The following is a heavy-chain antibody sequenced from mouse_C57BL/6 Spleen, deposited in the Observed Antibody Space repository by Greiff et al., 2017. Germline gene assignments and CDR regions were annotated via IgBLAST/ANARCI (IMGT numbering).Heavy chain of an antibody. CDR1: GYTFTSYW. CDR2: IDPNSGGT. V-gene: IGHV1-72*01. D-gene: IGHD1-1*01. J-gene: IGHJ4*01. Sequence: VQLQQSGAELVKPGASVKLSCKASGYTFTSYWMHWVKQRPGRGLEWIGRIDPNSGGTKYNEKVKSKATLTVDKPSSTAYMQLSSLTSEDSAVYYCARGDYGSSTGAMDYWGQGTSVTVSS. CDR3: ARGDYGSSTGAMDY.